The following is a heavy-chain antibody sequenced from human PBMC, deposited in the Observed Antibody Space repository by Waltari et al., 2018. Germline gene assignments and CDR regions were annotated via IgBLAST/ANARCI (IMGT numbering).Heavy chain of an antibody. D-gene: IGHD4-4*01. CDR1: GFTVSSNY. V-gene: IGHV3-53*01. CDR2: IYSGGST. J-gene: IGHJ6*02. CDR3: ARVSVTTYYYYGMDV. Sequence: EVQLVESGGGLIQPGGSLRLSCAASGFTVSSNYMSWVRQAPGKGLEWVSVIYSGGSTYYAYSVKGRFTISRDNSKNTLYLQMNSLRAEDTAVYYCARVSVTTYYYYGMDVWGQGTTVTVSS.